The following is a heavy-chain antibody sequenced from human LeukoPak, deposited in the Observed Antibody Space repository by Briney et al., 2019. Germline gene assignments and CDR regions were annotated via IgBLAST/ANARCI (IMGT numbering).Heavy chain of an antibody. Sequence: SETLSLTCTVSGDSTSSSTYYWGWIRQPPGRGLEWLGSFYYTGSTYCNPSLKSRVTISVDTSKNQFFLKLSSVTAADTAVYYCARHLYSSTRNPTFDYWGQGTLVTVSS. CDR1: GDSTSSSTYY. D-gene: IGHD6-13*01. J-gene: IGHJ4*02. CDR3: ARHLYSSTRNPTFDY. V-gene: IGHV4-39*01. CDR2: FYYTGST.